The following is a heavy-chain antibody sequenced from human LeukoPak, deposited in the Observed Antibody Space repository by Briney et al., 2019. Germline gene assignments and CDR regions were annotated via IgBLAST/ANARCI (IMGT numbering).Heavy chain of an antibody. CDR2: IYNIGNT. Sequence: PQTLSLTCFAATGSISCYYRSWIRQPAGKVLEWIGRIYNIGNTNYNRTLKSRATMSVDPSQNQLSLKLSSVTSADTAGYSCARASGYCGYEADYHGMDLWGQGTTVTVSS. D-gene: IGHD5-12*01. CDR1: TGSISCYY. V-gene: IGHV4-4*07. J-gene: IGHJ6*02. CDR3: ARASGYCGYEADYHGMDL.